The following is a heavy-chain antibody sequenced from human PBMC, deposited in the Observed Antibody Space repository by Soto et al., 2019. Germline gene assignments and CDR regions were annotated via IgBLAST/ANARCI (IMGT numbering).Heavy chain of an antibody. CDR3: AKRFGGFDY. Sequence: QVQLVESGGGVVQPGRSLRLSCAASGFTFSRYGMHWVRQAPGKGLEWVAVISYDGSNKYYADSVKGRFTISRDNSKNTLYLQMNSLRAEDTAVYYCAKRFGGFDYWGQGTLVTVSS. J-gene: IGHJ4*02. V-gene: IGHV3-30*18. CDR1: GFTFSRYG. D-gene: IGHD3-10*01. CDR2: ISYDGSNK.